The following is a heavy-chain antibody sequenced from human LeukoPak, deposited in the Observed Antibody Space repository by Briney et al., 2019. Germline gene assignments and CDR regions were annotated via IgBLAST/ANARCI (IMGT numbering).Heavy chain of an antibody. Sequence: GGSLRLSCAASGFTFDDYGMSWVRQAPGKGLEWVGRTRNKANSYTTEYAASVKGRFTISRDDSKNSLYLQMNSLKTEDTAVYYCARSSWGAFDIWGQGTMVTVSS. J-gene: IGHJ3*02. CDR2: TRNKANSYTT. D-gene: IGHD6-6*01. CDR1: GFTFDDYG. V-gene: IGHV3-72*01. CDR3: ARSSWGAFDI.